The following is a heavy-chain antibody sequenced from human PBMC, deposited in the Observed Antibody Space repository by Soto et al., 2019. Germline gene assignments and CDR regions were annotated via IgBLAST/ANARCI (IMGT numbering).Heavy chain of an antibody. Sequence: SETLSLTCTVSGGSISSGDYYWSWIRHRPGKGLEWIGYIYYSGSMYYNPSLKSRVTISVDTSKNQFSLRLSSVTAADTAVYFCAIVIGSRRSFDYWGLGTLVTVSS. J-gene: IGHJ4*02. D-gene: IGHD3-10*01. CDR3: AIVIGSRRSFDY. CDR2: IYYSGSM. CDR1: GGSISSGDYY. V-gene: IGHV4-30-4*01.